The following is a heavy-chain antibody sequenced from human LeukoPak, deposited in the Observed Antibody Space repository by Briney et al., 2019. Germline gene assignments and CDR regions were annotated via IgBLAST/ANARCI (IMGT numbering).Heavy chain of an antibody. CDR2: IYYSGST. Sequence: SETLSLTCTVSGGSISSYYWSWIRQPPGKGLEWIGYIYYSGSTNYNPSLKSRVTISVDTSKNQFSLKLSSVAAADTAVYYCAREVGGFDYWGQGTLVTVSS. D-gene: IGHD3-16*01. CDR3: AREVGGFDY. CDR1: GGSISSYY. V-gene: IGHV4-59*01. J-gene: IGHJ4*02.